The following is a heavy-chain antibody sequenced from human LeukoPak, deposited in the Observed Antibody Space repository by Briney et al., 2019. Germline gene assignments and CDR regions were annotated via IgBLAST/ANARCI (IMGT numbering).Heavy chain of an antibody. CDR3: ARDHNYAFDN. CDR1: GFPFIEYS. V-gene: IGHV3-48*01. D-gene: IGHD1-1*01. J-gene: IGHJ4*02. Sequence: GGSLRLSCTASGFPFIEYSMNWVRQAPGKGLEWISYIGIDSGNTKYADSVRGRFTIYADKAKTSLYLQMNSLRVEDTAVYYCARDHNYAFDNWGQGTLVSVAS. CDR2: IGIDSGNT.